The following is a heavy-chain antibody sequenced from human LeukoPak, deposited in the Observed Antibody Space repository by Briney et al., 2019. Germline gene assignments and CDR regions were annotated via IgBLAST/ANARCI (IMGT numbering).Heavy chain of an antibody. J-gene: IGHJ4*02. V-gene: IGHV3-23*01. D-gene: IGHD4-17*01. CDR3: ANEIRPNDY. CDR2: ISISGGTT. Sequence: GGSLRLSCTASGFSFSNHAMSWVRQAPGKGLEWVSSISISGGTTYYADSVRGRFTISRENSKSTLYLQMNSLRADDTAVYYCANEIRPNDYWGQGTLVTVSS. CDR1: GFSFSNHA.